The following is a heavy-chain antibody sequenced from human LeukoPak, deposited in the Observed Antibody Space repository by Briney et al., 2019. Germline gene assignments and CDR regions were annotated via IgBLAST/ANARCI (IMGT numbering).Heavy chain of an antibody. CDR1: GFTCSSYA. J-gene: IGHJ6*04. D-gene: IGHD2-2*01. CDR2: ISGSGGST. CDR3: AKNPYCSSTSCYWEDV. Sequence: GGSLRLSCAASGFTCSSYAMSWLRQAPGKGLEWVSAISGSGGSTYYADSVKGRFTISRDNSKNTLYLQMNSLRAEDTAVYYCAKNPYCSSTSCYWEDVWGKGTTVTVSS. V-gene: IGHV3-23*01.